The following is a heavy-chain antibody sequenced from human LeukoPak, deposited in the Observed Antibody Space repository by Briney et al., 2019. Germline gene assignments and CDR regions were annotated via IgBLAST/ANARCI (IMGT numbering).Heavy chain of an antibody. D-gene: IGHD4-11*01. CDR2: IKQDEGEK. CDR1: GFTFSSYW. J-gene: IGHJ5*02. V-gene: IGHV3-7*01. CDR3: AKDLDYSNPSWFDP. Sequence: PGGSLRLSCAASGFTFSSYWMTWVRQAPGKGLEWVANIKQDEGEKYYVDSVEGRFTISRDNAKNSLYLQMNSLRAEDTAVYYCAKDLDYSNPSWFDPWGQGTLVTVSS.